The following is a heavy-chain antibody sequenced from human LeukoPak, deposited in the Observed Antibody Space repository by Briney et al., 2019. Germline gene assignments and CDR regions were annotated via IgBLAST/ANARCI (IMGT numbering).Heavy chain of an antibody. CDR2: ISYDESNK. CDR1: RFIFSSYG. CDR3: VKDRGSGSYPSPLFDN. V-gene: IGHV3-30*18. D-gene: IGHD3-10*01. Sequence: GGSLRLSCAASRFIFSSYGMHWVRQAPGKELEWVAVISYDESNKYYAESVKGRFTISRDDSKNTLYLQMNSLRAEDTAVYYCVKDRGSGSYPSPLFDNWGQGTLVTVSS. J-gene: IGHJ4*02.